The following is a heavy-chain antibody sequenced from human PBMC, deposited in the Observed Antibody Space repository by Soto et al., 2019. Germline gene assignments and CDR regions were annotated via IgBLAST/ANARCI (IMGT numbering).Heavy chain of an antibody. CDR1: GGTFSSYA. J-gene: IGHJ6*02. D-gene: IGHD3-22*01. Sequence: SVKVSCKASGGTFSSYAISWVRQAPGQGLEWMGGIIPIFGTANYAQRFQGRVTITADKSTSTAYMELSSLRSEDTAVYYCARLSPYYDDSRAPGGMDVWDPGTTVTVSS. V-gene: IGHV1-69*06. CDR2: IIPIFGTA. CDR3: ARLSPYYDDSRAPGGMDV.